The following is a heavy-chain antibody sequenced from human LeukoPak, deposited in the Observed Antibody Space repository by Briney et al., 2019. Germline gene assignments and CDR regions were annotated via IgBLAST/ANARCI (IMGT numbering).Heavy chain of an antibody. J-gene: IGHJ4*02. CDR2: MNPNSGNT. V-gene: IGHV1-8*01. D-gene: IGHD2-15*01. CDR1: GYTFTSYD. Sequence: ASVKVSCKASGYTFTSYDINWVRQATGQGLEWMGWMNPNSGNTGYAQKFQGRVTMTRNTSISTAYMELSSLRSEDTAVYYCATDLVVVAQTPNDYWGQGTLVTVSS. CDR3: ATDLVVVAQTPNDY.